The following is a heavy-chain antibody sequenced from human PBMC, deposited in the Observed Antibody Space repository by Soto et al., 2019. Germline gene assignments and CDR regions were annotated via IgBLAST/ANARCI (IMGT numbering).Heavy chain of an antibody. CDR2: IYYSGST. CDR3: ARETYYYDSSGPKYNWFDP. J-gene: IGHJ5*02. D-gene: IGHD3-22*01. CDR1: GGSISSGGYY. V-gene: IGHV4-31*11. Sequence: SETLSLTCAVSGGSISSGGYYWSWIRQHPGKGLEWIGYIYYSGSTYYNPSLKSRVTISVDTSKNQFSLKLSSVTAADTAVYYCARETYYYDSSGPKYNWFDPWGQGTLVTVSS.